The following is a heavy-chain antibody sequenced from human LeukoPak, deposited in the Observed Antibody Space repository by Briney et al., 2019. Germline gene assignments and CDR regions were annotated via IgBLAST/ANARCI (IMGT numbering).Heavy chain of an antibody. J-gene: IGHJ4*02. CDR3: ARFTAVAGGFDY. CDR1: GGPFSGYY. CDR2: INHSGST. D-gene: IGHD6-19*01. Sequence: SETLSLTCAVYGGPFSGYYWSWIRQPPGKGLEWIGEINHSGSTNYNPSLKSRVTISVDTSKNQFSLKLSSVTAADTAVYYCARFTAVAGGFDYWGQGTLVTVSS. V-gene: IGHV4-34*01.